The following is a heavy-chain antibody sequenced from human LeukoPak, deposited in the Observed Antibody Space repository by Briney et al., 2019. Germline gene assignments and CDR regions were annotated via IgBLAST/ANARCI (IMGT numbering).Heavy chain of an antibody. CDR2: ISGSGGST. CDR1: GFTFSSYA. D-gene: IGHD6-19*01. CDR3: ASGAIAVPIIGPWLY. Sequence: GGSLRLSCAASGFTFSSYAMSWVRQAPGKGLEWVSAISGSGGSTYYADSVKGRFTISRDNSKNTLYLQMNSLRAEDTAVYYCASGAIAVPIIGPWLYWGQGTLVTVSS. J-gene: IGHJ4*02. V-gene: IGHV3-23*01.